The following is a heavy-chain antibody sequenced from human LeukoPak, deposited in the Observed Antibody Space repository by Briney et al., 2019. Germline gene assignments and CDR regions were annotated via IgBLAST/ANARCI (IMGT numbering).Heavy chain of an antibody. CDR1: GGTFSSYA. CDR3: AADPSYSSGYRYYFDY. CDR2: IIPIFGTA. D-gene: IGHD3-22*01. J-gene: IGHJ4*02. V-gene: IGHV1-69*13. Sequence: SVKVSCKASGGTFSSYAISWVRQAPGQGLEWMGGIIPIFGTANYAQKFQGRVTITADESTSTAYMELSSLRSEDTAVYYCAADPSYSSGYRYYFDYWGQGTLVTVSS.